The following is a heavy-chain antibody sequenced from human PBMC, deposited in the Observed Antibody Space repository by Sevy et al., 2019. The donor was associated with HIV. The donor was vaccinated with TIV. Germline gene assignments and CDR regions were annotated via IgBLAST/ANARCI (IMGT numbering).Heavy chain of an antibody. CDR2: ISISSSYI. Sequence: GGSLRLSCAASGFTFSSYSMNWVRQAPGKGLEWVSSISISSSYIYYADSVKGRFTISRDNAKNSLYLQMNSLRAEDTAVYYCARGSEDYDILTGSKMNWFDPWGQGTLVTVSS. CDR3: ARGSEDYDILTGSKMNWFDP. J-gene: IGHJ5*02. CDR1: GFTFSSYS. V-gene: IGHV3-21*01. D-gene: IGHD3-9*01.